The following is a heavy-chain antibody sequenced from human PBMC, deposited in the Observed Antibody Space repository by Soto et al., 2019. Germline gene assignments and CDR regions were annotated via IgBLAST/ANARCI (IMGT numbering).Heavy chain of an antibody. Sequence: QLQLQESGSGLVKPSQTLSLTCAVSGGSISSGGYSWSWIRQPPGQGLEWIGYSYHSGTTYYNPSLKSRVTISVDRSKNQFSLKLSSVTAADTAVYYCAIAHYGDYGYGMDVWGQGTTVTVSS. D-gene: IGHD4-17*01. CDR1: GGSISSGGYS. CDR2: SYHSGTT. V-gene: IGHV4-30-2*01. CDR3: AIAHYGDYGYGMDV. J-gene: IGHJ6*02.